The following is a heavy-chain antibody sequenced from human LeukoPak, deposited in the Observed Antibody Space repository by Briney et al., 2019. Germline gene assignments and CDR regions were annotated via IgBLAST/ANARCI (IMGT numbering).Heavy chain of an antibody. CDR3: ARLMGLGYCSGGSCSNWFDP. V-gene: IGHV4-59*08. J-gene: IGHJ5*02. CDR2: IYYSGST. D-gene: IGHD2-15*01. Sequence: SETLSLTCTVSGGSISSYYWSWIRQLPGKGLEWIGYIYYSGSTNYNPSLKSRVTISVDTSKNQFSLELSSVTAADTAVYYCARLMGLGYCSGGSCSNWFDPWGQGTLVTVSS. CDR1: GGSISSYY.